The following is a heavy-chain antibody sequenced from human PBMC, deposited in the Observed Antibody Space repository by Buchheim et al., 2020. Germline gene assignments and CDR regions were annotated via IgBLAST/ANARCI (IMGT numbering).Heavy chain of an antibody. V-gene: IGHV3-48*03. CDR2: ISSSGSTI. CDR1: GFTFSSYA. D-gene: IGHD6-19*01. J-gene: IGHJ4*02. Sequence: EVQLVESGGGLVQPGGSLRLSCAASGFTFSSYAMNWARQAPGKGLEWVSYISSSGSTIYYADSVKGRFTISRDNAKNYRYLQMNSLRAEDTAVCYCARDPSCGWYRLDYWGQGTL. CDR3: ARDPSCGWYRLDY.